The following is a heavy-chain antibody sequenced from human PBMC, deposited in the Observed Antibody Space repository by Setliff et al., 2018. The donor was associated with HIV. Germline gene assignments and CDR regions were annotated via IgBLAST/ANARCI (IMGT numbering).Heavy chain of an antibody. V-gene: IGHV1-46*02. D-gene: IGHD6-6*01. CDR3: ARDHIAARSVDY. J-gene: IGHJ4*02. CDR2: IGPSGSST. Sequence: ASVKVSCKTSAYTFNSYYMHWIRQAPGQGLEWMGLIGPSGSSTTYAQNFQGRVTMSRDTSTNTVYMELSSLRSEATAVYYCARDHIAARSVDYWGQGTLVTVSS. CDR1: AYTFNSYY.